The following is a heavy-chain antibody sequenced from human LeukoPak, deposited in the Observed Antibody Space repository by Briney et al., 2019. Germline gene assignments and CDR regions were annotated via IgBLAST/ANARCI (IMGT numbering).Heavy chain of an antibody. Sequence: KSGGSLRLSCAASGFSFIDYAMNWVRQAPGKGLEWVSGISGSGGRTYYADSVKGRFTVSRDNSKNTLFLQMNSLRADDTAVYWCAKLERSGWSGGYWGQGTLVTVSS. V-gene: IGHV3-23*01. CDR2: ISGSGGRT. CDR3: AKLERSGWSGGY. CDR1: GFSFIDYA. D-gene: IGHD6-19*01. J-gene: IGHJ4*02.